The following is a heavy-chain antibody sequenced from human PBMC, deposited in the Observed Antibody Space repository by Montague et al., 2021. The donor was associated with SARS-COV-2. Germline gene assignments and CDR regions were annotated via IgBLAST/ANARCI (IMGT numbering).Heavy chain of an antibody. V-gene: IGHV3-13*01. J-gene: IGHJ5*02. Sequence: SLRLSCAASGFTFSSYDMHWVRQATGKGLEWVSAIGTAGDTYYPGSVKGRFTTSRENAKNSLYLQMNSLRAGDTAVYYCARGYYDSSGYFNWFDPWGQGTLVTVSS. CDR3: ARGYYDSSGYFNWFDP. CDR2: IGTAGDT. CDR1: GFTFSSYD. D-gene: IGHD3-22*01.